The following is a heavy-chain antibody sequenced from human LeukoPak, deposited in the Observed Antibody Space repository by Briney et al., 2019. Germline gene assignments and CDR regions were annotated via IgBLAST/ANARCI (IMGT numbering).Heavy chain of an antibody. CDR1: GGSISLYY. CDR2: FYDTRSP. CDR3: ARGRGSLTY. Sequence: PSETLSLTCTVSGGSISLYYWSWIRQPPGKGLEGIGYFYDTRSPKYNPSLERRVTIAVDMSRNQFSLNLTSVTAADTAVYYCARGRGSLTYWGQGTLATVSS. J-gene: IGHJ4*02. V-gene: IGHV4-59*01. D-gene: IGHD3-10*01.